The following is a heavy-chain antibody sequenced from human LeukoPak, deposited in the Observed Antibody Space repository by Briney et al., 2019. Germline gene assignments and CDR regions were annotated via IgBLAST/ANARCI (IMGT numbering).Heavy chain of an antibody. D-gene: IGHD2-21*01. CDR1: GFTFSSYA. CDR3: ATEKGDSPDY. CDR2: LSGSGINT. V-gene: IGHV3-23*01. Sequence: GGSLRLSCAASGFTFSSYAMAWVRQAPGKGLEWVPGLSGSGINTYYADSVKGRFTISRDNPKNTLYLQMNSLRAEDTAVYYCATEKGDSPDYWGQGTLVTVSS. J-gene: IGHJ4*02.